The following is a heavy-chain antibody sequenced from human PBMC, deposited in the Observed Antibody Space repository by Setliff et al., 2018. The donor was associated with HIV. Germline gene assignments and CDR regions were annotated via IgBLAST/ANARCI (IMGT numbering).Heavy chain of an antibody. J-gene: IGHJ4*02. CDR1: GYTFTIYA. D-gene: IGHD2-8*02. CDR3: ASGISGYWNFDY. Sequence: ASVKVSCKASGYTFTIYAMHWVRQAPGQRLEWMGWINAGNGNTKYSQKFQGRVTITRDTSASTAYMELSSLRSEATAVYYCASGISGYWNFDYWGQGTLVTVS. V-gene: IGHV1-3*01. CDR2: INAGNGNT.